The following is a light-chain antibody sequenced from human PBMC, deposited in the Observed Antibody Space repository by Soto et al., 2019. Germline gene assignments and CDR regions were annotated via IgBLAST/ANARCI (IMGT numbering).Light chain of an antibody. CDR2: DAS. Sequence: EVAVTSSPATLSLSTGERPTLSCRVSKHVSNYLAGYQQKTGQAASLLINDASNRATDIPARFSGSGSATDFTLTTSSLEPEDFSVYYCQQRSNWPPFTFGQGTRLEIK. V-gene: IGKV3-11*01. J-gene: IGKJ5*01. CDR3: QQRSNWPPFT. CDR1: KHVSNY.